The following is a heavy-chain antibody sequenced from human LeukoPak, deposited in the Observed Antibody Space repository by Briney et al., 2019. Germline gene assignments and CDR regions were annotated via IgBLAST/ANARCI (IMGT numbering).Heavy chain of an antibody. CDR2: IYSGGST. V-gene: IGHV3-53*01. CDR3: ARGRGWVDY. D-gene: IGHD6-19*01. Sequence: GGSLRLSCVASGFTFSDHYIDWVRQAPGKGLEWVSVIYSGGSTYYADSVKGRFTISRDNSKNTLYLQMNSLRAEDTAVYYCARGRGWVDYWGQGTLVTVSS. CDR1: GFTFSDHY. J-gene: IGHJ4*02.